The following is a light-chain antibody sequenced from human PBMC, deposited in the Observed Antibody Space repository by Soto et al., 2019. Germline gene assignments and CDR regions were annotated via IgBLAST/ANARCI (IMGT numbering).Light chain of an antibody. CDR2: DVS. V-gene: IGLV2-14*01. Sequence: QSALTQPASVSGSPGQSITISCTGTSSDVGGYNYVSWYQQHPGKAPKLMIYDVSNRPSGVSNRFSGSKSGNTASLTISWLQGEDEADYYCSSYTSSSTRVFGTGTKVTVL. CDR3: SSYTSSSTRV. CDR1: SSDVGGYNY. J-gene: IGLJ1*01.